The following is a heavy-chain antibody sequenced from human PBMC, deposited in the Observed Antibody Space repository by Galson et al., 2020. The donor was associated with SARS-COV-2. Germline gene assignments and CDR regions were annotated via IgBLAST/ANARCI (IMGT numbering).Heavy chain of an antibody. Sequence: GGSLRLSCAPSGFTFRTYAYAMSWVRQAPGKGLEWVSTISGYDGRTYYADSVKGRFTISRDNAQDTVYLQMNSMRGDDTAVYYCARITDCGGDCPYDLWGQGTLVTVSS. CDR1: GFTFRTYAYA. D-gene: IGHD2-21*01. CDR3: ARITDCGGDCPYDL. V-gene: IGHV3-23*01. J-gene: IGHJ5*02. CDR2: ISGYDGRT.